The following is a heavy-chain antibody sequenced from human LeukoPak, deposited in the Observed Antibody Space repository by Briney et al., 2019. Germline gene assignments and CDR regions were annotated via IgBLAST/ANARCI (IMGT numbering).Heavy chain of an antibody. CDR3: ARVHASDAFDI. CDR1: GGSISSYY. J-gene: IGHJ3*02. V-gene: IGHV4-59*01. Sequence: PSETLSLTCTVSGGSISSYYWSWIRQPPGKGLGWIGYIYYSGSTNYNPSLKSRVTISVDTSKNQFSLKLSSVTAADTAVYYCARVHASDAFDIWGQGTMVTVSS. CDR2: IYYSGST.